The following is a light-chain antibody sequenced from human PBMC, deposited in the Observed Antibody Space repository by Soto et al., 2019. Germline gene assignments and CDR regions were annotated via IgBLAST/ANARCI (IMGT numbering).Light chain of an antibody. CDR2: GPS. Sequence: IVMTQSPATLSVSPGGRATLSCRASQTLSGTLACYPQKPGQAPRLLIHGPSTRAACFPARFRGSGSGTDCTLTISRRQTEDFADEHCQQYGTWPWTFGHGTKVEIK. J-gene: IGKJ1*01. CDR1: QTLSGT. CDR3: QQYGTWPWT. V-gene: IGKV3-15*01.